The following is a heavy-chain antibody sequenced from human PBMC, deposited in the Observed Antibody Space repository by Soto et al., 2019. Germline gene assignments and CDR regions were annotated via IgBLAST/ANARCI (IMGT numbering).Heavy chain of an antibody. J-gene: IGHJ4*02. V-gene: IGHV4-34*01. CDR3: ARGREFDY. CDR1: GGSFSGYY. Sequence: SETLSLTCAVYGGSFSGYYWSWIRQPPGKGLEWIGEINHSGSTNYNPSLKSRVTISVDTSKNQFSLKLSSVTAADTAVYYRARGREFDYWGQGTLVTVSS. CDR2: INHSGST.